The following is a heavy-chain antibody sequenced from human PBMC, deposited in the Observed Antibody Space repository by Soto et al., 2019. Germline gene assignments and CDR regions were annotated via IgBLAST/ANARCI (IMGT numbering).Heavy chain of an antibody. CDR1: GASISGFY. V-gene: IGHV4-4*07. J-gene: IGHJ5*02. CDR3: VRDGTKTLRDWFDP. D-gene: IGHD1-1*01. Sequence: SEALSLTCTVSGASISGFYWSWIRKSAGKGLEWIGRIYATGTTDYNPSLKSRVMMSVDTSKKQFSLKLRSVTAADTAVYYCVRDGTKTLRDWFDPWGQGISVTVSS. CDR2: IYATGTT.